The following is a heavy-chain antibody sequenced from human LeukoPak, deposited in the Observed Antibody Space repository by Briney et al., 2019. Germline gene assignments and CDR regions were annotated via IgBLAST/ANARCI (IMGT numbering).Heavy chain of an antibody. CDR2: IIPIFGTA. V-gene: IGHV1-69*13. CDR1: GGTFSSYA. J-gene: IGHJ6*04. Sequence: SVKVSCKASGGTFSSYAISWVRQAPGQGLEWMGGIIPIFGTANYAQKFQGRVTITADESTSTAYMGLSSLRSEDTAVYYCARDRAYYGMDVWGKGTTVTVSS. CDR3: ARDRAYYGMDV.